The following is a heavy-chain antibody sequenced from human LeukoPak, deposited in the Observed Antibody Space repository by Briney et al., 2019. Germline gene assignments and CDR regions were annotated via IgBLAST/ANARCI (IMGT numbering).Heavy chain of an antibody. Sequence: GGSLRLSCAASGFTFSSYGMHWVRQAPGKGLEGVAVIWYDGSNKYYADSVKGRFTISRDNSKNTLYLQMNSLRAEDTAVYYCARAMVRGVIIIPLDYWGQGTLVTVSS. CDR3: ARAMVRGVIIIPLDY. J-gene: IGHJ4*02. CDR2: IWYDGSNK. CDR1: GFTFSSYG. V-gene: IGHV3-33*01. D-gene: IGHD3-10*01.